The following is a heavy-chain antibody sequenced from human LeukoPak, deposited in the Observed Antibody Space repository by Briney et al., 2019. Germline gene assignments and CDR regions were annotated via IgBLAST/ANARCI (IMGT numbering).Heavy chain of an antibody. D-gene: IGHD6-19*01. CDR3: ANRLKAGVDY. V-gene: IGHV3-23*01. CDR1: GFTFSSYA. J-gene: IGHJ4*02. Sequence: PGGSLRLSCAASGFTFSSYAVSWVRQAPGKGLEWVSAISGSGGSTYYADSVKGRFTISRDNSKNTLYLQMNSLRAEDTAVYYCANRLKAGVDYWGQGTLVTVSS. CDR2: ISGSGGST.